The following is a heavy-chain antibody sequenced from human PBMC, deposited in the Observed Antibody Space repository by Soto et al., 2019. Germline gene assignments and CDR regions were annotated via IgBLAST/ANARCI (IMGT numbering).Heavy chain of an antibody. CDR3: AKPQKKDYGDYESNYYYYMDV. CDR2: ISGSGGST. Sequence: GGSLRLSCAASGFTFSSYAMSWVRQAPGKGLEWVSAISGSGGSTYYADSVKGRFTISRDNSKNTLYLKMNSLRAEDTAVYYCAKPQKKDYGDYESNYYYYMDVWGKGTTVTVSS. CDR1: GFTFSSYA. D-gene: IGHD4-17*01. J-gene: IGHJ6*03. V-gene: IGHV3-23*01.